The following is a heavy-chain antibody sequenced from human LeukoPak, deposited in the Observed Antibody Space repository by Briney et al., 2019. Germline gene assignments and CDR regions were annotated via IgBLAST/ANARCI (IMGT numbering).Heavy chain of an antibody. CDR1: GFTFSSNY. D-gene: IGHD3-22*01. V-gene: IGHV3-66*01. CDR3: ATTYDSSGYYDDY. J-gene: IGHJ4*02. CDR2: IYSGGST. Sequence: GGSLRLSCAASGFTFSSNYMSWVRQAPGKGLEWVSVIYSGGSTYYSDSLKGRFTISRDNSKNKLDLQINSLRAEDTTVYYCATTYDSSGYYDDYWGQGTLVTVSS.